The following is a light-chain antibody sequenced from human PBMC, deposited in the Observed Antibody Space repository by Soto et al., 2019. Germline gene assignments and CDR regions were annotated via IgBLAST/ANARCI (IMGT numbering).Light chain of an antibody. Sequence: EIVLTQFPVALSVSPRERATLSCRVSQNVTNKLNWYQQKPGQAPRLLIYGASTRATGLPARFSGSGSETEFTLTISSLQSEDFAVYYCQEYHNWPFVTFGGGTKVETK. CDR2: GAS. V-gene: IGKV3-15*01. CDR3: QEYHNWPFVT. CDR1: QNVTNK. J-gene: IGKJ4*01.